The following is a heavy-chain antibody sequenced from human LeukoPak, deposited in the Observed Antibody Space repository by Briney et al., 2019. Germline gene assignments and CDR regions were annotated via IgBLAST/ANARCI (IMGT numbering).Heavy chain of an antibody. V-gene: IGHV1-8*01. CDR2: MNPNSGNT. Sequence: ASVKVSCKASGYTFTSYDINWVRQATGQGLEWMGWMNPNSGNTGYAQKFQGRVTMTRNTSISTVYMELSSLRSEDTAVYYCARGIKYSSRRNYFDYWGQGTLVTVSS. J-gene: IGHJ4*02. CDR3: ARGIKYSSRRNYFDY. D-gene: IGHD6-6*01. CDR1: GYTFTSYD.